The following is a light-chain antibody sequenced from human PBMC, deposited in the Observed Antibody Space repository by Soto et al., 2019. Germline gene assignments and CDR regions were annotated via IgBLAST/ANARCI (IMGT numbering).Light chain of an antibody. V-gene: IGKV3-11*01. CDR3: QQRSNWQT. J-gene: IGKJ4*01. Sequence: EIVLTQSPATLSLSPGERATISCRASQSVSSYLAWYQQKPGQAPRLLIYDASNRATGIPARFSGSGSGTDFTLTISSLEPEDFAVYYCQQRSNWQTFGGGTKV. CDR2: DAS. CDR1: QSVSSY.